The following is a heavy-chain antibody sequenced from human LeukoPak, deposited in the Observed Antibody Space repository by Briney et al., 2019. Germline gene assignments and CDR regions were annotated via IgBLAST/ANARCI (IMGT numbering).Heavy chain of an antibody. V-gene: IGHV3-23*01. D-gene: IGHD6-19*01. Sequence: AGGSLRLSCAASGFTFSSYGMSWVRQAPGKGLEWVSAISGSGGSTYYADSVKGRFTISRDNAKNSLYLQMNSLRAEDTAVYYCARDSDGSGWYYFDYWGQGTLVTVSS. J-gene: IGHJ4*02. CDR3: ARDSDGSGWYYFDY. CDR2: ISGSGGST. CDR1: GFTFSSYG.